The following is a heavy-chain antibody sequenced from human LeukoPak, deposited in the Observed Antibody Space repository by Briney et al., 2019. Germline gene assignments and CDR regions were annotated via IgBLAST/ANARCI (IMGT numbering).Heavy chain of an antibody. J-gene: IGHJ4*02. CDR1: GYTFTSYD. CDR2: MNPNSGNT. D-gene: IGHD3-3*01. Sequence: GASVKVSCKASGYTFTSYDINWVRQATGQGLEWMGWMNPNSGNTGYAQKFQGRVTMTRNTSISTAYMELSSLRSEDTAVYYCARGPYYDFWSGYNPPIDYWGQGTLVTVSS. V-gene: IGHV1-8*01. CDR3: ARGPYYDFWSGYNPPIDY.